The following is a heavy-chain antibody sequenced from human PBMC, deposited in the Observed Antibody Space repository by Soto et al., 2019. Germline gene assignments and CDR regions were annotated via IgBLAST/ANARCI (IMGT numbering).Heavy chain of an antibody. D-gene: IGHD3-22*01. J-gene: IGHJ5*01. Sequence: SETLSLTCAVYGGSFSGHSWTWIRQSPGKGLEWIGDINHSGRVNYSPSLKSRVTISLDTSKNQFSLTLSAVTAADTAMYYCSTRAYDTNGYYRFDPRGQGTLVT. CDR3: STRAYDTNGYYRFDP. CDR1: GGSFSGHS. V-gene: IGHV4-34*01. CDR2: INHSGRV.